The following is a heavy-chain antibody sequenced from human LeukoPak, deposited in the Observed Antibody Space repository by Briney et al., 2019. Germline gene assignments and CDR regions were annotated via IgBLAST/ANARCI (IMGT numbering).Heavy chain of an antibody. CDR3: TRSLLWFGECRFDP. V-gene: IGHV3-49*04. CDR2: IRSKAYGGTT. Sequence: GGSLRLSGTASGFTCGDYAMSWVRQAPGKGLERVGFIRSKAYGGTTEYAASVKGRFTISRDDSKSIAYLQMNSLKTEDTAVYYCTRSLLWFGECRFDPWGQGTLVTVSS. J-gene: IGHJ5*02. CDR1: GFTCGDYA. D-gene: IGHD3-10*01.